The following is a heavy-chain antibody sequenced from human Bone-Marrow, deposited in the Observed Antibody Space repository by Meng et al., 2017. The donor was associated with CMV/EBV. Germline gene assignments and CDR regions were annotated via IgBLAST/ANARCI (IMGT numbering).Heavy chain of an antibody. CDR3: ATELASGY. CDR1: GFTLSNHW. D-gene: IGHD6-13*01. V-gene: IGHV3-74*01. CDR2: ISGDATSR. J-gene: IGHJ4*02. Sequence: GESLKISCVVSGFTLSNHWMHWVREVPGKGLVWVSRISGDATSRHYADSVKGRFTISRDNAKNTFYLQMSSLRPEDTAVYYCATELASGYWAQGTLVTVSS.